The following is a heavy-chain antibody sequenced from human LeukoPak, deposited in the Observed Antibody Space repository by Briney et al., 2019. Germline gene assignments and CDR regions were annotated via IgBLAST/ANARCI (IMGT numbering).Heavy chain of an antibody. CDR2: IYYSGST. D-gene: IGHD5-24*01. CDR3: ARGMATIDGYYYYMDV. J-gene: IGHJ6*03. Sequence: SETLSLTFTVSGGSISSSSYYWGWIRPPPGKGLEWIGSIYYSGSTYYNPSLKSRVTISVDTSKNQFSLKLSSVTAADTAVYYCARGMATIDGYYYYMDVWGKGTTVTVSS. CDR1: GGSISSSSYY. V-gene: IGHV4-39*07.